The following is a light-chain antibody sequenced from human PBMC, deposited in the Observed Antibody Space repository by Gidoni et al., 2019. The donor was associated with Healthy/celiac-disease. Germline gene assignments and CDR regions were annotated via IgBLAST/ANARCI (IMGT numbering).Light chain of an antibody. V-gene: IGKV3-11*01. CDR1: QSVSSY. CDR2: DAS. Sequence: ELVFTQSPATLSLSPGERATLSCRASQSVSSYLAWYQQKPGQAPRLLIYDASNRATGIPARFSGSGSGTDFTLTISSREPEDFAVYYCQQRSNWPPWTFGQGTKVEIK. CDR3: QQRSNWPPWT. J-gene: IGKJ1*01.